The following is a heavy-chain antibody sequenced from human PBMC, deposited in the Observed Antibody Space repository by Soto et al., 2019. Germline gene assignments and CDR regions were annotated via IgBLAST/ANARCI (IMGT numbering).Heavy chain of an antibody. CDR1: GFTFSNYA. Sequence: EVQLLESGGGLVQPGGSLRLSCAAYGFTFSNYAMSWVRQAPGKGLEWVSALSGSGLSTYYADSVEGRFTVSGDNSKTTLYLQMNSLTAEDTAVYYCAKAGGYYYYYMDVWGKGTTVTVSS. CDR3: AKAGGYYYYYMDV. D-gene: IGHD3-10*01. J-gene: IGHJ6*03. V-gene: IGHV3-23*01. CDR2: LSGSGLST.